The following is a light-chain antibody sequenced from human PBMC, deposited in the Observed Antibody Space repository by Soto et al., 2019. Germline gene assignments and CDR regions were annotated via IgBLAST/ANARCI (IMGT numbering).Light chain of an antibody. CDR1: QGTSSW. Sequence: DIQMTQSPSSVSASVGDRVTITCRASQGTSSWLAWYQQKPGKAPKLLIYAASSLQSGVPSRFSGSGSGTDFTLIISSLQPEDFATYYCQQSYSTLTWTFGQGTKVDIK. V-gene: IGKV1-12*01. CDR2: AAS. J-gene: IGKJ1*01. CDR3: QQSYSTLTWT.